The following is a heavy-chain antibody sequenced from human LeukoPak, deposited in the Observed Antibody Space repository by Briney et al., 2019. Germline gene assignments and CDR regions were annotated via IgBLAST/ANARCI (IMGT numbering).Heavy chain of an antibody. D-gene: IGHD1-1*01. CDR1: GFTFSDYY. V-gene: IGHV3-11*01. CDR3: AREERFDAFDI. CDR2: ISSSGSTI. J-gene: IGHJ3*02. Sequence: PGGSLRLSCAASGFTFSDYYMSWIRQAPGKGLEWVSYISSSGSTIYYADSVKGRFTISRDNSKNTLYLQMNSLRAEDTAVYYCAREERFDAFDIWGQGTMVTVSS.